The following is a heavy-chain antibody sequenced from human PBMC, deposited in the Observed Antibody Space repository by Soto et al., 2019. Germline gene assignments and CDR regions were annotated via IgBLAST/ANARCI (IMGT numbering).Heavy chain of an antibody. CDR3: ARDPGDGYNWYYFDY. V-gene: IGHV4-30-4*01. CDR2: IYYSGST. J-gene: IGHJ4*02. Sequence: SETLSLTCTVSGGSISSGDYYWSWIRQPPGKGLEWIGYIYYSGSTYYNPSLKSRVTISVDTSKNQFSLKLSSVTAADTAVYYCARDPGDGYNWYYFDYWGQGTLVTVSS. D-gene: IGHD5-12*01. CDR1: GGSISSGDYY.